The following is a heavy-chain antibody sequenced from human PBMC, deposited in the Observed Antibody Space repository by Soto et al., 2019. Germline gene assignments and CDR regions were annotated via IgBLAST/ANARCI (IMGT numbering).Heavy chain of an antibody. J-gene: IGHJ4*02. Sequence: QVQLVQSGAEVKWPGASVKVSCEASGYSFSTYDINWVRQATGQGLEWMGWVNPNSGNAGYAQKFQGRITMTTSSSIRTAYMELSSLRSEDTAVYYCARGWGRWPHEKPGDYWGQGTLVTVSS. V-gene: IGHV1-8*02. CDR2: VNPNSGNA. CDR1: GYSFSTYD. CDR3: ARGWGRWPHEKPGDY. D-gene: IGHD3-16*01.